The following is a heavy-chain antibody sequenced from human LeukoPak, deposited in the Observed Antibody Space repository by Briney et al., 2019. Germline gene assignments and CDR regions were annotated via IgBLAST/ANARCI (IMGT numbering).Heavy chain of an antibody. Sequence: ASVKVSCKTSGYTFTGYYIHWVRQAPGQGLEWMGWSNPNSGGTKYAQKFQGRVTMTRDTSISTAYMELSRLRSDDTAVYYCARDSGGYLDAFDIWGQGTMVTVSS. CDR2: SNPNSGGT. V-gene: IGHV1-2*02. J-gene: IGHJ3*02. CDR1: GYTFTGYY. CDR3: ARDSGGYLDAFDI. D-gene: IGHD3-22*01.